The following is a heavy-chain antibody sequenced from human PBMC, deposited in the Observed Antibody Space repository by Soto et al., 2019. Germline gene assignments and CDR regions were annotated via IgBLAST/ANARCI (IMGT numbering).Heavy chain of an antibody. CDR2: IIPMFGSP. CDR1: GGTLSTNA. D-gene: IGHD3-16*01. CDR3: ARGGFGAGLYNAMDA. Sequence: QVQLVQSGAEVKKAGSSVKVSCKASGGTLSTNAISWVRQAPGQGLEWMGAIIPMFGSPKYAQKFLGRVTITADNPTSTIYMEMISLTSADTAVYYCARGGFGAGLYNAMDAWGQGTTVAVSS. J-gene: IGHJ6*02. V-gene: IGHV1-69*06.